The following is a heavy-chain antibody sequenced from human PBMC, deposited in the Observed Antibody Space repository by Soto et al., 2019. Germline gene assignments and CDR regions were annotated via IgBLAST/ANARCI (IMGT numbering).Heavy chain of an antibody. CDR1: GGTFSSYA. J-gene: IGHJ6*02. CDR3: ARAGITIFGVVTHYYYGMDV. Sequence: GASVKVSCKASGGTFSSYAISWVRQAPGQGLEWMGGIIPTFGTANYAQKFQGRVTITADESTSTAYMELSSLRSEDTAVYYCARAGITIFGVVTHYYYGMDVWGQGTTVTVSS. D-gene: IGHD3-3*01. V-gene: IGHV1-69*13. CDR2: IIPTFGTA.